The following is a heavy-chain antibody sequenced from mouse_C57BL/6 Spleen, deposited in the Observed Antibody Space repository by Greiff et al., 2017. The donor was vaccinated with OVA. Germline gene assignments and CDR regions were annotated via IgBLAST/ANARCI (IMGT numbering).Heavy chain of an antibody. Sequence: VKLMESGPGLVQPSQSLSITCTVSGFSLTSYGVHWVRQSPGKGLEWLGVIWSGGSTDYNAAFISRLSISKDNSKSQVFFKMNSLQADDTAIYFCARESVYGNSWFFAYWGQGTLVTVSA. CDR3: ARESVYGNSWFFAY. CDR2: IWSGGST. CDR1: GFSLTSYG. J-gene: IGHJ3*01. V-gene: IGHV2-2*01. D-gene: IGHD2-1*01.